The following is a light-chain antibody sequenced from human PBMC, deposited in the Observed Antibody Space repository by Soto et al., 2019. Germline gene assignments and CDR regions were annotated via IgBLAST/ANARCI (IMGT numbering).Light chain of an antibody. V-gene: IGKV1-5*01. CDR2: DAS. Sequence: DSQMTQSPSTLSASVGDRVTITCRASQSISSWLAWYQQKPGKAPKLLIYDASSLESGVPSRFSGSGSGTEFTLTISSLQHDDFATYYCQQYNSYSGTFGQGTKVDIK. CDR1: QSISSW. J-gene: IGKJ1*01. CDR3: QQYNSYSGT.